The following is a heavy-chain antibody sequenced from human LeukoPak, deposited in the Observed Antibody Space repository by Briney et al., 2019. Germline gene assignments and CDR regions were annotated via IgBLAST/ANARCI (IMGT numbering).Heavy chain of an antibody. J-gene: IGHJ4*02. CDR2: IRYDGSNK. CDR3: AKEWEGSSCIDY. D-gene: IGHD6-13*01. Sequence: GGSLRLSCAASGFTFSSYGMHWVRQAPGKGLEWVAFIRYDGSNKYYVDSVKGRFTISRDNSKNTLYLQMNSPRAEDTAVYYCAKEWEGSSCIDYWGQGTLVTVPS. CDR1: GFTFSSYG. V-gene: IGHV3-30*02.